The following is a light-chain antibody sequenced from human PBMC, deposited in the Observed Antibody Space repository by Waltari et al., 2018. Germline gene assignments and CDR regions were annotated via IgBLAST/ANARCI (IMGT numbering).Light chain of an antibody. CDR1: NLAYKS. Sequence: SYVLTQPPSVSVAPGETASITCGGNNLAYKSVHWYQQKPGQTPVLVIYDDTDRPSGMPAGCSGSNNHNTAALTISRGEAAEEDDYYCQEWDGGDHPAVVFGGGTKLTVL. J-gene: IGLJ2*01. CDR3: QEWDGGDHPAVV. V-gene: IGLV3-21*01. CDR2: DDT.